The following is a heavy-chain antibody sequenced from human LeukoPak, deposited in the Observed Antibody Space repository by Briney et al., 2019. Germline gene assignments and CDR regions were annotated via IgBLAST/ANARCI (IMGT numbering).Heavy chain of an antibody. V-gene: IGHV3-20*04. CDR3: ARCSRSSTDCYSAFDI. CDR2: ITNWNGGST. CDR1: GFSFDDYG. J-gene: IGHJ3*02. Sequence: GGSLRLSCEASGFSFDDYGMSWVRQSTGKGLEWVSAITNWNGGSTGYADSVRGRFTISRDNAKNSLYLQMNSLRAEHTALYYCARCSRSSTDCYSAFDIWGQGTMVTVSS. D-gene: IGHD2-2*02.